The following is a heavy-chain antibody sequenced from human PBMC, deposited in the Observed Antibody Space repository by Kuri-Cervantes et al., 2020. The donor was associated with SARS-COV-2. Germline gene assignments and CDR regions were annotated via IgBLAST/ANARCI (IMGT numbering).Heavy chain of an antibody. CDR2: IWYDGSNK. Sequence: GESLKISCAASGFTFSSYGMHWVRQAPGKGLEWVAVIWYDGSNKYYADSVKGRFTISRDNSKDTLYLQMNSLRAEDTAVYYCARDRSRITIFGVVTRYGMDVWGQGTTVTVSS. V-gene: IGHV3-33*01. CDR1: GFTFSSYG. D-gene: IGHD3-3*01. CDR3: ARDRSRITIFGVVTRYGMDV. J-gene: IGHJ6*02.